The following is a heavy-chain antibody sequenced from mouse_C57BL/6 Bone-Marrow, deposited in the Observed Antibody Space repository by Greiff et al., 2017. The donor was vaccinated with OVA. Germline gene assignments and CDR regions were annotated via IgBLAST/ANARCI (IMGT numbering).Heavy chain of an antibody. V-gene: IGHV1-64*01. D-gene: IGHD2-5*01. CDR3: ARGGFYYSIYVGWYSDV. Sequence: VKLQQPGAELVKPGASVKLSCKTSGYTFTSYWMHWVKQRPGQGLEWIGMIHPNSGSTNYNEKFKSKATLTVDKSSSTAYMQLSSLTSEDSAVYYCARGGFYYSIYVGWYSDVWGTQTPLTASS. CDR2: IHPNSGST. J-gene: IGHJ1*03. CDR1: GYTFTSYW.